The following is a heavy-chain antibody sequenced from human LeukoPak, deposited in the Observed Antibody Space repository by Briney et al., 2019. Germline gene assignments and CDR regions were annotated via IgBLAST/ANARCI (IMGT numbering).Heavy chain of an antibody. CDR1: GFPYSSYL. D-gene: IGHD4-17*01. V-gene: IGHV3-23*01. J-gene: IGHJ4*02. CDR3: AKLWHRLTTLPTWFCY. Sequence: PGGSLRLPREASGFPYSSYLLGRDRQAPGKGLECVSDISCSGGSTYYADSVKGRFTISRDNSKNTLYLQMNSVRAEDTAVYYCAKLWHRLTTLPTWFCYWGQGTLSPSPQ. CDR2: ISCSGGST.